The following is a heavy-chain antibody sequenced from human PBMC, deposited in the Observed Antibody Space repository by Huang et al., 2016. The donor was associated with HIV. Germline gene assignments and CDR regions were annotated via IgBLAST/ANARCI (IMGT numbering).Heavy chain of an antibody. Sequence: QVQLQESGPGLVKPSETLSLTCTVSGGSISSYYWSWIRQPPGKGREWIGYIHYSGSTNYNPALKSLVTTSVDTSQNHFFLKLSSVTAADTAVYYCARGGPYSRDYYYYGMDVWGQGTTVTVSS. CDR3: ARGGPYSRDYYYYGMDV. D-gene: IGHD6-13*01. CDR1: GGSISSYY. CDR2: IHYSGST. J-gene: IGHJ6*02. V-gene: IGHV4-59*01.